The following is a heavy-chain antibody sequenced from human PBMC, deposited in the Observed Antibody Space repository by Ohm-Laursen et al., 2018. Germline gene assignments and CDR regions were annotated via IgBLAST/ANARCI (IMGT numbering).Heavy chain of an antibody. J-gene: IGHJ4*02. Sequence: SLRLSCAASGFTFSSYWMSWVRQAPGKGLEWVANIEHDGSEKYYVDSVKGRFTISRDNAKNSLYLQMDSLRVEDTAVYFCARESSAPVCWGQGTLVTVSS. V-gene: IGHV3-7*01. CDR1: GFTFSSYW. D-gene: IGHD5/OR15-5a*01. CDR3: ARESSAPVC. CDR2: IEHDGSEK.